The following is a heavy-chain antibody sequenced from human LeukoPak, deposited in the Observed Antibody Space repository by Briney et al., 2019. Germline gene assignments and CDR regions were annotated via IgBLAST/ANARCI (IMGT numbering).Heavy chain of an antibody. Sequence: PSETLSLTCTVSGGSISSYYWSWIRQPPGKGLEWIGYIYNSGSTNYNPSLKSRVTISVDTSKKQFSLRLSSVTAADTVVYYCARDSSGWYHWFDPWGQGTLVTVSS. CDR1: GGSISSYY. V-gene: IGHV4-59*01. J-gene: IGHJ5*02. CDR2: IYNSGST. D-gene: IGHD6-19*01. CDR3: ARDSSGWYHWFDP.